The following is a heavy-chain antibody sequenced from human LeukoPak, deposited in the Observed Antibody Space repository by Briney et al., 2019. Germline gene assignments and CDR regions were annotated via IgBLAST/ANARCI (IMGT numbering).Heavy chain of an antibody. CDR1: GYTFTGYY. J-gene: IGHJ4*02. CDR2: INPNSGDT. D-gene: IGHD3-16*01. V-gene: IGHV1-2*02. Sequence: ASVKFSCKASGYTFTGYYMHWVRQGPGQGLEWMGWINPNSGDTNYAQKFQDRVTMTRDTSISTAYMELSRLRSDDTAVYYCARDGGLDYWGQGTLVTVSS. CDR3: ARDGGLDY.